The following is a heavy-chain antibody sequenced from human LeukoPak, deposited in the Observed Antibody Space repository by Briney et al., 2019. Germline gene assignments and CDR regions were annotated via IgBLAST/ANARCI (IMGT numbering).Heavy chain of an antibody. D-gene: IGHD2-15*01. J-gene: IGHJ5*02. CDR2: IYTSGST. Sequence: PSETLSLTCTVSGGSISSGSYYWSWIRQPAGRGLEWIGRIYTSGSTNYNPSLKSRVTISVDTYKNQFSLKLSSVTAADTAVYYCARGGNCSGGSCYLYNWFDPWGQGTLVTVSS. CDR3: ARGGNCSGGSCYLYNWFDP. CDR1: GGSISSGSYY. V-gene: IGHV4-61*02.